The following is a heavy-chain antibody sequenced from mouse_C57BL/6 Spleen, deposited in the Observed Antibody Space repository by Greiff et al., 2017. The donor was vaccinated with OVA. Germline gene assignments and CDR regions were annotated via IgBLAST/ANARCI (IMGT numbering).Heavy chain of an antibody. D-gene: IGHD1-1*01. CDR3: ARVGTTVVAPGYFDV. Sequence: VQLQQSGPELVKPGASVKISCKASGYTFTDYYMNWVKQSHGKSLEWIGDINPNNGGTSYNQKFKGKATLTVDKSSSTAYMELRSLTSEDSAVYYCARVGTTVVAPGYFDVWGTGTTVTVSS. J-gene: IGHJ1*03. V-gene: IGHV1-26*01. CDR2: INPNNGGT. CDR1: GYTFTDYY.